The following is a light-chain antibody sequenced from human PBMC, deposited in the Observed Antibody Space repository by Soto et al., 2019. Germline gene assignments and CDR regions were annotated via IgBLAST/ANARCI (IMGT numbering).Light chain of an antibody. CDR1: QNITNN. J-gene: IGKJ5*01. V-gene: IGKV1-33*01. Sequence: DIQMTQSKSSLSASIGDRFTVTCQASQNITNNLSWYHQKPGKAPNLLIYHASKLAKGVTSRFSGSGSGTDFSFIITSLQREDLATYYCQQYYGLPPLTSGQVRLLEIK. CDR2: HAS. CDR3: QQYYGLPPLT.